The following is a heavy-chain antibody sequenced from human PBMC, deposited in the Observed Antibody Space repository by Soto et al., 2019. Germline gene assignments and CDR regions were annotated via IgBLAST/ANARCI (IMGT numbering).Heavy chain of an antibody. CDR1: GDSVSSNSAA. CDR3: ARDSIVVVVATTHYYYYYGMDV. Sequence: QVQLQQSGPGLVKPSQTLSLTCAISGDSVSSNSAAWNWIRQSPSRGLEWLGRTYYRSKWYNDYAVSLKSRITINPDTSKNQFSLQLNSVTPEDTAVYYCARDSIVVVVATTHYYYYYGMDVWGQGTTVTVSS. D-gene: IGHD2-15*01. V-gene: IGHV6-1*01. CDR2: TYYRSKWYN. J-gene: IGHJ6*02.